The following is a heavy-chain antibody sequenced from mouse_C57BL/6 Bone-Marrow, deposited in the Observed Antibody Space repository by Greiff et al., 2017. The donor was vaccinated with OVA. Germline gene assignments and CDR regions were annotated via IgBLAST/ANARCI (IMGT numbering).Heavy chain of an antibody. Sequence: QVQLQQPGAELVKPGASVKMSCKASGYTFTSSWLTWVKQRPGQGLEWIGDLYPGSGSTNYNEKFKSKATLTVDTSSSTAYMRLSSLTSEDSAVYDGARVYGRCWYFDVWGTGTTVTVSS. CDR1: GYTFTSSW. CDR3: ARVYGRCWYFDV. CDR2: LYPGSGST. J-gene: IGHJ1*03. V-gene: IGHV1-55*01. D-gene: IGHD2-1*01.